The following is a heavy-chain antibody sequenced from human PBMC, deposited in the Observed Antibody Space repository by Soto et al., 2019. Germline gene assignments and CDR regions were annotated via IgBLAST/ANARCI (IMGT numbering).Heavy chain of an antibody. J-gene: IGHJ4*02. CDR3: ARADRGAAYYYDSSGYYYAYFDY. V-gene: IGHV1-69*13. CDR1: GGTFSSYA. Sequence: SVKVSCKASGGTFSSYAISWVRQAPGQGLEWMGGIIPIFGTANYAQKFQGRVTITADESTSTAYMELSSLRSEDTAVYYCARADRGAAYYYDSSGYYYAYFDYWGQGTLVTVSS. D-gene: IGHD3-22*01. CDR2: IIPIFGTA.